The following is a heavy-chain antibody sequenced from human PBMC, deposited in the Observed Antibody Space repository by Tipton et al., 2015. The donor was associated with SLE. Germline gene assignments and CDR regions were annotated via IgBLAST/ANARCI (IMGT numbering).Heavy chain of an antibody. J-gene: IGHJ4*02. D-gene: IGHD3-16*01. CDR3: ATQGYYDSSFDY. CDR2: LSYRGST. V-gene: IGHV4-59*08. CDR1: GGSLSSYY. Sequence: TLSLTCTVSGGSLSSYYWSWIRQSPEKGLEWIGYLSYRGSTNYNPSLESRVTISVDTSKNQFSLKLSSVTAADTAVYYCATQGYYDSSFDYWGQGTLVTVSS.